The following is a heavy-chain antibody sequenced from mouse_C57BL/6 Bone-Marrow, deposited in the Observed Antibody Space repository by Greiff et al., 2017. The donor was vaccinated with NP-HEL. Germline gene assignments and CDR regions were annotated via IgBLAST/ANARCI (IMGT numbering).Heavy chain of an antibody. CDR3: ARGIYYYGSFYAMDY. Sequence: VQLQQSGAELVKPGASVKMSCKASGYTFTSYWITWVKQRPGQGLEWIGDIYPGSGSTNYNEKFKSKATLTVDTSSSTAYMQLSSLTSEDSAVYYWARGIYYYGSFYAMDYWGQGTSVTVSS. J-gene: IGHJ4*01. CDR1: GYTFTSYW. CDR2: IYPGSGST. V-gene: IGHV1-55*01. D-gene: IGHD1-1*01.